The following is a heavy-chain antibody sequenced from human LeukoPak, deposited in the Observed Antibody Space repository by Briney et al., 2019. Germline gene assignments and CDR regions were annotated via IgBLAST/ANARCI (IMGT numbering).Heavy chain of an antibody. CDR3: ARDGDYGDYLWELDY. Sequence: ASVKVSCKAFGYTFTSFGITWVRQAPGQGLEWMGWISAYNGNTNYAQKFQGRVTMTTDTSTSTAYMELRSLRSDDTAVYYCARDGDYGDYLWELDYWGRGTLVTVSS. CDR2: ISAYNGNT. CDR1: GYTFTSFG. V-gene: IGHV1-18*01. J-gene: IGHJ4*02. D-gene: IGHD4-17*01.